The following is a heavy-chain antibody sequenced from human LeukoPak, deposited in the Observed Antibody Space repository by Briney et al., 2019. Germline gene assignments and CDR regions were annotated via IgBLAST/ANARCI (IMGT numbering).Heavy chain of an antibody. V-gene: IGHV3-30*04. J-gene: IGHJ5*02. CDR1: GFTFSTYA. CDR2: ISNDGSNK. D-gene: IGHD6-6*01. CDR3: SGSTSSSLNYFDP. Sequence: GGSLRLSCVASGFTFSTYAMDWVRQAPGKGLEWVALISNDGSNKYYADSVKGRFTISRDNSKNTLHQQMNGLRAEDAAVYYCSGSTSSSLNYFDPWGLGTLVTVSS.